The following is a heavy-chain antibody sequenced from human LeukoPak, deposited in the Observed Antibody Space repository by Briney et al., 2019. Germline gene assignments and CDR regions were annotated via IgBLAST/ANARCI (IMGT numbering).Heavy chain of an antibody. CDR3: ASWRGYGGNYFGSGSFDY. J-gene: IGHJ4*02. D-gene: IGHD3-10*01. Sequence: SETLSLTCTVSGYSISSDYYWGWIRQPPGKGLEWIGTIYHSGSTYYNPSLKSRVIISVDTSKKQLSLKLSSVTAADTAVYYCASWRGYGGNYFGSGSFDYWGQGTLVTVSS. CDR2: IYHSGST. V-gene: IGHV4-38-2*02. CDR1: GYSISSDYY.